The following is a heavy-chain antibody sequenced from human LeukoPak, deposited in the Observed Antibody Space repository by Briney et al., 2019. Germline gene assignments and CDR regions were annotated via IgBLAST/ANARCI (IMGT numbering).Heavy chain of an antibody. V-gene: IGHV1-18*01. CDR1: GYTFTSYG. CDR3: ARERLLRYFDWLLSGAFDI. D-gene: IGHD3-9*01. Sequence: ASVKVSCKASGYTFTSYGISWVRQAPGQGLEGMGWISAYNGNTNYAQKLQGRVTMTTDTSTSTAYMELRSLRSDDTAVYYCARERLLRYFDWLLSGAFDIWGQGTMVTVSS. CDR2: ISAYNGNT. J-gene: IGHJ3*02.